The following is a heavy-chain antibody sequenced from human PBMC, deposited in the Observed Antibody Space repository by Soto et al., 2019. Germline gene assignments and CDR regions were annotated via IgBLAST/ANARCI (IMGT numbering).Heavy chain of an antibody. Sequence: SETLSLTCAVSGDSISSGGYSWSWIRQPPGKGLEWIGYIYHIGTTYYTPSLKSRVTISIDRSKNQFSLKLSSVTAADTAVYYCASIVGDFWSGYYADVWGQGTTVTVSS. J-gene: IGHJ6*02. CDR2: IYHIGTT. CDR1: GDSISSGGYS. CDR3: ASIVGDFWSGYYADV. D-gene: IGHD3-3*01. V-gene: IGHV4-30-2*02.